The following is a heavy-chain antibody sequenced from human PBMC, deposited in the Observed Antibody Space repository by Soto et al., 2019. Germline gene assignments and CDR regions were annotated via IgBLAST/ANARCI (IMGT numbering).Heavy chain of an antibody. CDR3: AKGALGSSSWYDFDY. D-gene: IGHD6-13*01. Sequence: EVQLLESGGGLVQPGGSLRLSCAAYGFTFNNYAMNWVRQAPGKGLEWVSSISGSGGSTYYADSVKGRFTIARDNSKNTLYLQMNSLRAEDTAVYYCAKGALGSSSWYDFDYWGQGTLVTVSS. J-gene: IGHJ4*02. V-gene: IGHV3-23*01. CDR1: GFTFNNYA. CDR2: ISGSGGST.